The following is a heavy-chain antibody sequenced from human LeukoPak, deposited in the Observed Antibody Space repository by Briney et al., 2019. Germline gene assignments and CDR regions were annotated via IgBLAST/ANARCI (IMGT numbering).Heavy chain of an antibody. V-gene: IGHV1-8*01. D-gene: IGHD6-19*01. CDR1: GYTFTSNN. Sequence: ASVKVSCKASGYTFTSNNINWVRQAPGQGLEWMGWMDPNSADTAYAQKFQGRVAMTRDTSISTAYMELSSLRSEDTAVYYCARADTSGWFVDYWGQGTLSPSPQ. J-gene: IGHJ4*02. CDR3: ARADTSGWFVDY. CDR2: MDPNSADT.